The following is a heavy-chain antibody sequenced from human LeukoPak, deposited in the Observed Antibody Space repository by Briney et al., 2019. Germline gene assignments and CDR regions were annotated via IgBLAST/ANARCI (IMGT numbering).Heavy chain of an antibody. D-gene: IGHD1-7*01. J-gene: IGHJ4*02. Sequence: GESLKISCKASGYSFTSFWIAWVRQMPEKGLEWMGIVYPGDSDTRYSPSFQGQVTISADKSFSTAYVQWSSLKASDTATYYCARVLRGTPGRYYLDSWGQGAQVTVSS. CDR2: VYPGDSDT. V-gene: IGHV5-51*01. CDR1: GYSFTSFW. CDR3: ARVLRGTPGRYYLDS.